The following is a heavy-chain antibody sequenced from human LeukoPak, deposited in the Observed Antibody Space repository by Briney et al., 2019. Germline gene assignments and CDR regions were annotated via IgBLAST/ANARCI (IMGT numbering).Heavy chain of an antibody. CDR1: GGSFSGYY. V-gene: IGHV4-34*01. J-gene: IGHJ5*02. Sequence: SENLSLTCAVYGGSFSGYYWSWIRQPPGKGLEWIGEINHSGSTNYNPSLKSRVTISVDTSKNQFSLKLSSVTAADTAVYYCARQDSSGAYNWFDPWGQGTLVTVSS. CDR2: INHSGST. D-gene: IGHD6-19*01. CDR3: ARQDSSGAYNWFDP.